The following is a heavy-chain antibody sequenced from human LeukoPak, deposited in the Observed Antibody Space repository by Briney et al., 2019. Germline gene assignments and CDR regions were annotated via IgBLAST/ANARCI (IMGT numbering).Heavy chain of an antibody. J-gene: IGHJ6*02. CDR3: ARGRFFYGWGIDV. CDR2: IKGDETEK. D-gene: IGHD2/OR15-2a*01. Sequence: GGSLRLSCAASGFTFSDFGMNWVRQAPGKGLEWVAFIKGDETEKHYVDSLKGRFTISGDNAENSLSLQMNSLTVEDTAVYFCARGRFFYGWGIDVWGQGTTVIVPS. CDR1: GFTFSDFG. V-gene: IGHV3-7*01.